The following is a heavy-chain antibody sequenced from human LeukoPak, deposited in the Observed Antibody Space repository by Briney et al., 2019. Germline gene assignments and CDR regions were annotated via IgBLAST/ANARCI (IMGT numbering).Heavy chain of an antibody. CDR3: ARAGELRYMDV. J-gene: IGHJ6*03. CDR1: GFTFSDYY. Sequence: GGSLRLSSAASGFTFSDYYMSWIRQAPGKGLEWVSTITGIGPTTYYADSLKGRFTIARDNAKNSLFLQMSSLRADDTAIYYCARAGELRYMDVWGKGTAVTVSS. D-gene: IGHD3-16*01. V-gene: IGHV3-11*04. CDR2: ITGIGPTT.